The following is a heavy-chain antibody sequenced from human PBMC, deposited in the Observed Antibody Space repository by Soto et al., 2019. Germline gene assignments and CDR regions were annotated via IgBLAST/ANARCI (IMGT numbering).Heavy chain of an antibody. Sequence: SETLSLTCTVSGVSVSSGSFYWAWIRQPPGKGLEWIGFGSYSGTTNYKPSLKSRVAISVDTSRSQISLKVSSLTAADTAVYYCARGATVTQFDYWGRGTLVTVSS. V-gene: IGHV4-61*01. CDR1: GVSVSSGSFY. J-gene: IGHJ4*02. CDR2: GSYSGTT. D-gene: IGHD4-17*01. CDR3: ARGATVTQFDY.